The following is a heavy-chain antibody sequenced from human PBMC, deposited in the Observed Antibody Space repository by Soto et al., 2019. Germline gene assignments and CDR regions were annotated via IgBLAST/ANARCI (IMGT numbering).Heavy chain of an antibody. D-gene: IGHD3-22*01. J-gene: IGHJ4*02. CDR1: GFTFSSYA. CDR2: SIGGGDTT. CDR3: AKYSTTYYGYFHY. Sequence: EVQLLESGGGLVQPGGSLRLSCVASGFTFSSYAMSWVRQAPGKGLEWVSASIGGGDTTYYANSVKGRFTISRDNSKNMLFLQTNSVRVEDTAVYYCAKYSTTYYGYFHYWGPGTLVTVSS. V-gene: IGHV3-23*01.